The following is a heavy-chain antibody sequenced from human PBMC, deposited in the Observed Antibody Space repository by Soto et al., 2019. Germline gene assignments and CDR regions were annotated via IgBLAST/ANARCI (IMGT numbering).Heavy chain of an antibody. V-gene: IGHV1-58*01. Sequence: SVKVSCKTSGFTFTSSAVQWVRQARGQRLEWIGWIVVGSAKTNYAQKFQERVTFTRDMSTGTAYMELSSLRSEDTAVYYCAADDMTVVVWGQGTQVTVSS. CDR3: AADDMTVVV. J-gene: IGHJ4*02. D-gene: IGHD3-22*01. CDR2: IVVGSAKT. CDR1: GFTFTSSA.